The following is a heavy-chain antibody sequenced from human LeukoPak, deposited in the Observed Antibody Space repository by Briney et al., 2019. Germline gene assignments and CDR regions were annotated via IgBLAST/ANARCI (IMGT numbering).Heavy chain of an antibody. J-gene: IGHJ3*02. V-gene: IGHV4-59*01. Sequence: SETLSVTCTDSGGSITIYYWSWMRQPPGEGLEWIGYIYDSVITKYNPTLKSRVTISVDTSTNQFSLKLSSVTAADTGVYYCARVVEELLWFGELLGAFDIWGQGTMVTVSS. CDR2: IYDSVIT. CDR1: GGSITIYY. CDR3: ARVVEELLWFGELLGAFDI. D-gene: IGHD3-10*01.